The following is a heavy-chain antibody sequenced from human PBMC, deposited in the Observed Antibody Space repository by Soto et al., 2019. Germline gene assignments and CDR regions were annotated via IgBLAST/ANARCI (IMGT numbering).Heavy chain of an antibody. Sequence: QVQLQESGPGLVKPSETLSLTCTVSGGSISSYYWTWIRQPPGKGLEWIGFIYNSGSTHYNPSLRSRVTISVXTXKXXVARKLRSVTAADTAVYYWASMGDHYGSGSCPLDYWGQGTLVTVSS. CDR1: GGSISSYY. J-gene: IGHJ4*02. D-gene: IGHD3-10*01. CDR2: IYNSGST. V-gene: IGHV4-4*08. CDR3: ASMGDHYGSGSCPLDY.